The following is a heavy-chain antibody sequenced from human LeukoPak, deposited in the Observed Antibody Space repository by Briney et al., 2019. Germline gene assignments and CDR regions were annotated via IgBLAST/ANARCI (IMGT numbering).Heavy chain of an antibody. D-gene: IGHD6-19*01. CDR1: GGSISSSSYY. CDR2: IYYSGST. Sequence: SETLFLTCTVSGGSISSSSYYWGWIRQPPGKGLEWIGSIYYSGSTYYNPSLKSRVTISVDTSKNQFSLKLSSVTAADTAVYYCANERIAVASLDYWGQGTLVTVSS. V-gene: IGHV4-39*01. CDR3: ANERIAVASLDY. J-gene: IGHJ4*02.